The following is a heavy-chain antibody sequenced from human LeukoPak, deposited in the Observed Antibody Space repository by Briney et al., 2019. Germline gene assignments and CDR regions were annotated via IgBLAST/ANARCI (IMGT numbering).Heavy chain of an antibody. J-gene: IGHJ3*02. D-gene: IGHD5-12*01. V-gene: IGHV4-4*09. Sequence: SETLSLTCTVSGGSISSYYWSWIRQPPGKGLEWIGYIYTSGSTNYNPSLKSRVTISVDTSKNQFSLKLSSVTAADTAVYYCARHAGEERLGYRSGYDSPNDAFDIWGQGTMVTVSS. CDR1: GGSISSYY. CDR2: IYTSGST. CDR3: ARHAGEERLGYRSGYDSPNDAFDI.